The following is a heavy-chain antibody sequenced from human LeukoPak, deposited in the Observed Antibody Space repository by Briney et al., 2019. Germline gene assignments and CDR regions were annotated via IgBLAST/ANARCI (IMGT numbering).Heavy chain of an antibody. V-gene: IGHV3-21*05. Sequence: GGSLRLSCAASGFPFSSYEMNWVPQAPGKGLEGGSYISSSGSYIYYADSGKGRFTISRDNAKNSLYLQMNSLRAEDTAVYYCATGEPAEWELRNTDSWGQGTLVTVSS. J-gene: IGHJ4*02. CDR3: ATGEPAEWELRNTDS. D-gene: IGHD1-26*01. CDR2: ISSSGSYI. CDR1: GFPFSSYE.